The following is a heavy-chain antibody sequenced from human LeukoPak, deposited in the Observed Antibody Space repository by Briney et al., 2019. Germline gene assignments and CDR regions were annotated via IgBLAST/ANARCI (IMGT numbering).Heavy chain of an antibody. CDR1: GGSISSGGYY. Sequence: SETLSLTCTVSGGSISSGGYYWSWIRQHPGKGLEWIGYIYYSGSTYYNPSLKSRVTISVDTSKNQSSLKLSSVTAADTAVYYCARFNYYGSGSDYWGQGTLVTVSS. J-gene: IGHJ4*02. V-gene: IGHV4-31*03. CDR3: ARFNYYGSGSDY. D-gene: IGHD3-10*01. CDR2: IYYSGST.